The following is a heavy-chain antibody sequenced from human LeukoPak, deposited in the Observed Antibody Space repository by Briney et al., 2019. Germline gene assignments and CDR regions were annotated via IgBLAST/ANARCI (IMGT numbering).Heavy chain of an antibody. CDR3: ARDRGGDGYSGSDY. CDR2: IWYDGSKK. J-gene: IGHJ4*02. D-gene: IGHD5-24*01. V-gene: IGHV3-33*01. Sequence: HTGGSLRLSCAASGFTFSSYDMHWVRQAPGKGLEWVAVIWYDGSKKYYADSVKGRFSISRDNGNNTLYLQMNSLRDEDTATYYCARDRGGDGYSGSDYWGQGTLVTVSS. CDR1: GFTFSSYD.